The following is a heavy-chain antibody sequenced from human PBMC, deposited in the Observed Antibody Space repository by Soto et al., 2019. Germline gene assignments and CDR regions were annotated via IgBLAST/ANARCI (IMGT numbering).Heavy chain of an antibody. CDR2: IYYSGST. CDR3: ARSAHIYGAAAVLDPFDY. J-gene: IGHJ4*02. CDR1: GGSISSYY. V-gene: IGHV4-59*01. D-gene: IGHD6-13*01. Sequence: QVQLQESGPGLVKPSETLSLTCTVSGGSISSYYWSWIRQPPGKGLEWIGYIYYSGSTNYNPSLKSRVTISVDTSKNQFSLKLSSVTAADTAVYYCARSAHIYGAAAVLDPFDYWGQGTLVTVSS.